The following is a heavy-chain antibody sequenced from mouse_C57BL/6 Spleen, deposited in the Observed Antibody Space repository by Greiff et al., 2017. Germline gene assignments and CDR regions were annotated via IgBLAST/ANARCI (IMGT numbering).Heavy chain of an antibody. V-gene: IGHV14-4*01. CDR3: TTGYRNPYAMDY. J-gene: IGHJ4*01. Sequence: VQLQQSGAELVRPGASVKLSCTASGFNIKDDYMHWVKQRPEQGLEWIGWIDPENGDTEYASKFQGKATITADTSSNTAYLQLSSLTSEATAVYCCTTGYRNPYAMDYWGQGTSVTVSS. CDR2: IDPENGDT. CDR1: GFNIKDDY. D-gene: IGHD2-5*01.